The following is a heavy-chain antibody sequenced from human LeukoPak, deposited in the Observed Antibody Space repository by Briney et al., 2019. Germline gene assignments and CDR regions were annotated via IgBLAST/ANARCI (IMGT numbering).Heavy chain of an antibody. V-gene: IGHV1-69*02. D-gene: IGHD1-26*01. CDR1: GFTFSSYT. J-gene: IGHJ4*02. Sequence: GGSLRLSCAASGFTFSSYTISWVRQAPGQGLEWMGRIIPILGIANYAQKFQGRVTITADKSTSTAYMGLSSLRSEDTAVYYCARAVGATNFDYWGQGTLVTVSS. CDR2: IIPILGIA. CDR3: ARAVGATNFDY.